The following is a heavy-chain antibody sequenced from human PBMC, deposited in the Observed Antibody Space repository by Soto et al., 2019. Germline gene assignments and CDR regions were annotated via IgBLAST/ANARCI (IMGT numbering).Heavy chain of an antibody. CDR2: IYYSGST. J-gene: IGHJ6*02. CDR1: GGSISRSSYY. Sequence: ETPSITRTVPGGSISRSSYYWGWFRQHPGKGLEWIGSIYYSGSTYYNPPLKSRVTISVDTSKNQCSLKLSSVTAADTAVYYCASLSITGTDYYYYGMDVWGQGTTVT. V-gene: IGHV4-39*01. D-gene: IGHD1-7*01. CDR3: ASLSITGTDYYYYGMDV.